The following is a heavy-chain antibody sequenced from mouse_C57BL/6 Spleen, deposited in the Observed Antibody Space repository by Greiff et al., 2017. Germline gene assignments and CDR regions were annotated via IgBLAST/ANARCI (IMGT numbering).Heavy chain of an antibody. CDR3: ASPALYGSSYDWYFDV. CDR1: GFSLTSYG. Sequence: VQLQESGPGLVQPSQSLSITCTVSGFSLTSYGVHWVRQSPGKGLEWLGVLWSGGSTDYNAAFISRLSLSKDNSKSQVFFKMNSLQADDTAIYYCASPALYGSSYDWYFDVWGTGTTVTVSS. V-gene: IGHV2-2*01. J-gene: IGHJ1*03. CDR2: LWSGGST. D-gene: IGHD1-1*01.